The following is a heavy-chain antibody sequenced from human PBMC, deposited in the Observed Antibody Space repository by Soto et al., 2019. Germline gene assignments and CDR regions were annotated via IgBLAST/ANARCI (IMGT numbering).Heavy chain of an antibody. V-gene: IGHV3-33*01. CDR2: VWSDGSKK. D-gene: IGHD3-9*01. CDR1: GFTFSTYG. Sequence: QVQVVESGGGVVQPGRSLRLSCAASGFTFSTYGMHWVRQAPGKGLEWVALVWSDGSKKYYADSVKGRFTISRDNSKDTLHLQMNSLRAEDTAVYYCVRVFDTNYFDLWGQGTLVTVST. CDR3: VRVFDTNYFDL. J-gene: IGHJ4*02.